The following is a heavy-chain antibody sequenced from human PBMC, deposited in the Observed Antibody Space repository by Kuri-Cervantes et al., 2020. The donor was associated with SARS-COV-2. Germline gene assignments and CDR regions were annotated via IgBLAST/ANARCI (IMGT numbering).Heavy chain of an antibody. CDR3: ARDLYYYDSSGYYDY. J-gene: IGHJ4*02. CDR1: GFTFSSYA. V-gene: IGHV3-23*01. D-gene: IGHD3-22*01. Sequence: GGSLRLSCAASGFTFSSYAMSWVRQAPGKGLEWVSAISGSGGSTYYADSVKGRFTISRDNAKDSLYLQMNSLRAEDTAVYYCARDLYYYDSSGYYDYWGQGTLVTVSS. CDR2: ISGSGGST.